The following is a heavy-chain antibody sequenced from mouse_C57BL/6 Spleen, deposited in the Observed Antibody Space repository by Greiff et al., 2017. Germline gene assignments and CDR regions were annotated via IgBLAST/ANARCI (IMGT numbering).Heavy chain of an antibody. V-gene: IGHV1-80*01. CDR3: ARSAYYSKGYFDY. J-gene: IGHJ2*01. CDR1: GYAFSSYW. Sequence: VKLQESGAELVKPGASVKISCKASGYAFSSYWMNWVKQRPGKGLEWIGQIYPGDGDTNYNGKFKGKATLTADKSSSTAYMQLSSLTSEDSAVYFCARSAYYSKGYFDYWGQGTTLTVSS. D-gene: IGHD2-5*01. CDR2: IYPGDGDT.